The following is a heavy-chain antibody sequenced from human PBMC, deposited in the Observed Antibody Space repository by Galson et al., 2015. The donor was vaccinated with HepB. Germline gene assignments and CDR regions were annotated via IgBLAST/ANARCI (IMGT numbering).Heavy chain of an antibody. J-gene: IGHJ4*02. V-gene: IGHV3-66*01. CDR1: GFTVSSNY. CDR3: ARVGYCSSTSCYWFDY. CDR2: IYSGGST. Sequence: SLRLSCAASGFTVSSNYMSWVRQAPGKGLEWVSVIYSGGSTYYADSVKGRFTISRDNSKNTLYLQMNSLRAEDTAVYYCARVGYCSSTSCYWFDYWGQGTLVTVSS. D-gene: IGHD2-2*01.